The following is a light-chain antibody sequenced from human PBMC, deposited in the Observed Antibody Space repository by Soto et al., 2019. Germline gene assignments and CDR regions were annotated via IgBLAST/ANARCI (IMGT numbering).Light chain of an antibody. J-gene: IGKJ2*01. CDR1: QTINTF. V-gene: IGKV1-39*01. Sequence: DIQMTQSPSSLSASVGDRVTITCRAGQTINTFLNWYQQKPGKAPKLLIYAASTLETGVPSRFSASASGTDFTLTISSLQPEDFATYYCQQSFNNPRTFGQGTKVEIK. CDR2: AAS. CDR3: QQSFNNPRT.